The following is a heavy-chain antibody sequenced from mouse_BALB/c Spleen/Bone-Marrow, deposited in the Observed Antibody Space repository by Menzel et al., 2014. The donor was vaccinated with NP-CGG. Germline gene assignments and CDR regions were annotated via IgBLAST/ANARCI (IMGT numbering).Heavy chain of an antibody. CDR2: IDPANGNT. D-gene: IGHD1-1*02. CDR1: GFNINDPY. CDR3: SRDEGGTALFAY. V-gene: IGHV14-3*02. J-gene: IGHJ3*01. Sequence: VQLKQSGAELVKPGASVKLSYTASGFNINDPYIHWVKQRPEQGLEWIGGIDPANGNTTYNPKFQGKATITADTSSNSAYPQLSNLTSEDTDVSYCSRDEGGTALFAYWGQGT.